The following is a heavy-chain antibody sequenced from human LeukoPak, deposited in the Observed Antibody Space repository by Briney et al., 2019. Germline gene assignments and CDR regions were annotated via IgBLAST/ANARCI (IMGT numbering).Heavy chain of an antibody. CDR3: TASHEYLSPFDY. V-gene: IGHV3-15*01. D-gene: IGHD2/OR15-2a*01. J-gene: IGHJ4*02. CDR2: IKSKTDGGTT. Sequence: GGSLRLSCATSGLIFSSDSMIWVRQAPGKGLEWVGRIKSKTDGGTTDYAAPVKGRFTISRDDSKNTLYLQMNSLKTEDTAVYYCTASHEYLSPFDYWGQGILVTVSS. CDR1: GLIFSSDS.